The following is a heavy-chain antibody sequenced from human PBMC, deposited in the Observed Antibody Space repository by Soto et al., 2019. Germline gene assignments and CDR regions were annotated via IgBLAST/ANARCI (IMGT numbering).Heavy chain of an antibody. J-gene: IGHJ4*02. Sequence: ASVKVSCKASGYTFTNYDINWVRQATGQGLEWMGWMNPNSRNTGYAPKFQGKFTMTINTSISTAYIDLRSLRSEDTAVYYCARSRADTTMVEDFDYWGQGTLVTVSS. V-gene: IGHV1-8*01. CDR3: ARSRADTTMVEDFDY. CDR2: MNPNSRNT. D-gene: IGHD5-18*01. CDR1: GYTFTNYD.